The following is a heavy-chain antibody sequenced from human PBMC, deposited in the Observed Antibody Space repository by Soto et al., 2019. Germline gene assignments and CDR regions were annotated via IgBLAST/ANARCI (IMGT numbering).Heavy chain of an antibody. Sequence: QVQLQESGPGLVKPSQTLSLTCTVSGGSISSGAFYWSWIRQHPGKGLEFIGYIHYSGYTYYNPSLKSRVTISLDKSKNQCSLKLSSVTAADTAVYYCARDRDYGDSPFEYWGQGTLVTVSS. CDR2: IHYSGYT. CDR1: GGSISSGAFY. CDR3: ARDRDYGDSPFEY. V-gene: IGHV4-31*03. J-gene: IGHJ4*02. D-gene: IGHD4-17*01.